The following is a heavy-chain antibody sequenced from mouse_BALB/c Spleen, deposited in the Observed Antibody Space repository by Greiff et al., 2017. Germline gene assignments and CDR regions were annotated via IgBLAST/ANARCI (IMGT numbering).Heavy chain of an antibody. Sequence: EVNLVESGGGLVKPGGSLKLSCAASGFAFSSYDMSWVRQTPEKRLEWVAYISSGGGSTYYPDTVKGRFTISRDNAKNTLYLQMSSLKSEDTAMYYCARHGNYVGLDYWGQGTSVTVSS. J-gene: IGHJ4*01. V-gene: IGHV5-12-1*01. CDR1: GFAFSSYD. CDR2: ISSGGGST. CDR3: ARHGNYVGLDY. D-gene: IGHD2-1*01.